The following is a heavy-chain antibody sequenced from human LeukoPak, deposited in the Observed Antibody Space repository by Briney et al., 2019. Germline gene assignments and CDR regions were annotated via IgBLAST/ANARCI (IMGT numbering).Heavy chain of an antibody. CDR3: ARDSSVSYWPDAFDI. CDR2: IYYSGST. Sequence: SETLSLTCTVSGGSISSYYWSWIRQPPGKGLEWIGYIYYSGSTNYNPSLKSRVTISVDTSKNQFSLKLSSVTAADTAVYYCARDSSVSYWPDAFDIWGQGTMVTVSS. CDR1: GGSISSYY. V-gene: IGHV4-59*01. J-gene: IGHJ3*02. D-gene: IGHD1-26*01.